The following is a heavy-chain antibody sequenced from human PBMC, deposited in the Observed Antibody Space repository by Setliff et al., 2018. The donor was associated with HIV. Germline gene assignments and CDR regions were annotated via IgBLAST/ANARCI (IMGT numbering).Heavy chain of an antibody. CDR3: AKELAASGLGYFDS. CDR1: GFTFTDYW. V-gene: IGHV3-11*01. J-gene: IGHJ4*02. CDR2: ISSSGGTI. Sequence: GGSLRLSCAASGFTFTDYWMHWVRQVPGQGLEWVSYISSSGGTIYYADSVKGRFTISRDNSKNTVYLQMNSLRAEDTAEYYCAKELAASGLGYFDSWGRGILVTVSS. D-gene: IGHD3-22*01.